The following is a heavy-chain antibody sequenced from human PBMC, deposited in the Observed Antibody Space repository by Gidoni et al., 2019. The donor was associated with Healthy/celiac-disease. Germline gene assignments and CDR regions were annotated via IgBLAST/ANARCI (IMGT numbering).Heavy chain of an antibody. Sequence: QVQLQQWGAGLLKPSETLSLPCAVYVGSFSGYYWSWIRQPPGKGLEWIGEINHSGSTNYNPSLKSRVTISVDTSKNQFSLKLSSVTAADTAVYYCARWDIVATTAYDYWGQGTLVTVSS. D-gene: IGHD5-12*01. CDR1: VGSFSGYY. V-gene: IGHV4-34*01. CDR2: INHSGST. J-gene: IGHJ4*02. CDR3: ARWDIVATTAYDY.